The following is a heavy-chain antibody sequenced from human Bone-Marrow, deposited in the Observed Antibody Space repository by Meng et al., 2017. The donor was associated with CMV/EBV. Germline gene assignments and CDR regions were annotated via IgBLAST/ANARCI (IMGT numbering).Heavy chain of an antibody. CDR1: GYTFMSYG. J-gene: IGHJ4*02. D-gene: IGHD2-8*01. V-gene: IGHV1-18*01. Sequence: ASVKVSCKASGYTFMSYGISWVRQAPGQGLEWMGWISPYNGNTNYAQKLQGRVTMITDTSKSTAYMELRSLRSDDTAVYYCARDLCNNGVCSLDYWGQGTLVTVSS. CDR2: ISPYNGNT. CDR3: ARDLCNNGVCSLDY.